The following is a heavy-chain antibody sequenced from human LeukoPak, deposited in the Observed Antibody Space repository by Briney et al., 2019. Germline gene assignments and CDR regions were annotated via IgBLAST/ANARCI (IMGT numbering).Heavy chain of an antibody. CDR1: GSTFSSYS. D-gene: IGHD3-22*01. CDR3: ARDGQVAYYYDSSGSNGEGY. J-gene: IGHJ4*02. CDR2: ISSSSSTI. Sequence: GGSLRLSCAASGSTFSSYSMNWVRQAPGKGLEWVSYISSSSSTIYYADSVKGRFTISRDNAKNSLYLQMNSLRAEDTAVYYCARDGQVAYYYDSSGSNGEGYWGQGTLVTVSS. V-gene: IGHV3-48*01.